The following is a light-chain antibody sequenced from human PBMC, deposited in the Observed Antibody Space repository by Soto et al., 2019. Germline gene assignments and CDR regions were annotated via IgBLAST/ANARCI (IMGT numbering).Light chain of an antibody. J-gene: IGKJ1*01. CDR1: QSVSSN. CDR2: DAS. CDR3: QQRSNWPPWT. V-gene: IGKV3-11*01. Sequence: EIVMTQSPATLSVSPGERATLSCRASQSVSSNLAWYQQKPGQAPRLLIYDASNRATGIPARFSGSGSGTDFTLTISSLEPEDFAVYYCQQRSNWPPWTFGQGTKVELK.